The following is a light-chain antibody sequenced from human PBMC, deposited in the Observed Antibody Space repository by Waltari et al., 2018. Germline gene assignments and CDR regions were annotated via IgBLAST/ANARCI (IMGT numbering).Light chain of an antibody. CDR3: SSYTRNSPHVV. CDR1: SSDVGAYYY. CDR2: DVT. Sequence: QSALTQPASVSGSPGKSITISCTGTSSDVGAYYYVSWYQHHPGKAPKLMIYDVTYRPSGVSNRFSGPKSGNTASLTVSGLQAEDEADYYCSSYTRNSPHVVFGGGTKLTVL. V-gene: IGLV2-14*03. J-gene: IGLJ2*01.